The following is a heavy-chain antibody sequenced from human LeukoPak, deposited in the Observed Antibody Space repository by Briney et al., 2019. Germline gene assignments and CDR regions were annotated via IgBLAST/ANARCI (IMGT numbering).Heavy chain of an antibody. CDR3: ARLVGATTGSFVAFDY. V-gene: IGHV3-7*01. CDR1: GFTFSSYW. Sequence: GGSLRLSCAASGFTFSSYWMSWVRQAPGKGLERVANIKQDGSEKYYVDSVKGRFTISRDNAKNSLYLQMNSLRAEDTAVYYCARLVGATTGSFVAFDYWGQGTLVTVSS. D-gene: IGHD1-26*01. J-gene: IGHJ4*02. CDR2: IKQDGSEK.